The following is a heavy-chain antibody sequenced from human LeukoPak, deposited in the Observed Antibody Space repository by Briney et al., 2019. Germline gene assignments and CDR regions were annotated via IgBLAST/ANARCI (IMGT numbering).Heavy chain of an antibody. CDR1: GYTFTSYA. Sequence: ASVKVSCKASGYTFTSYAMHWVRQAPGQRLEWMGWINAGNGNTNYAQKLQGRVTMTTDTSTSTAYMELRSLRSDDTAVYYCARVGRSSSWYASFYGMDVWGQGTTVTVSS. CDR2: INAGNGNT. J-gene: IGHJ6*02. D-gene: IGHD6-13*01. CDR3: ARVGRSSSWYASFYGMDV. V-gene: IGHV1-3*01.